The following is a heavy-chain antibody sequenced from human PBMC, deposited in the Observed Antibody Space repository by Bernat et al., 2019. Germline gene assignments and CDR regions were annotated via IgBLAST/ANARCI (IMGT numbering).Heavy chain of an antibody. CDR3: ARLRFGYCSGGSCYHWSYWYFDL. CDR1: GFTFSSYW. Sequence: VQLVESGGGVVQPGRSLRLSCAASGFTFSSYWMSWVRQAPGKGLEWVANIKQDGSEKYYVDSVKGRFTISRDNAKNSLYLQMNSLRAEDTAVYYCARLRFGYCSGGSCYHWSYWYFDLWGRGTLVTVSS. CDR2: IKQDGSEK. J-gene: IGHJ2*01. D-gene: IGHD2-15*01. V-gene: IGHV3-7*01.